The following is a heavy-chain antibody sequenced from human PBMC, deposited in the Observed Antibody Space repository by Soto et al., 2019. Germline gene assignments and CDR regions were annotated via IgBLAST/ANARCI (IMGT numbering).Heavy chain of an antibody. CDR1: GFSFSSYG. V-gene: IGHV3-30*18. CDR3: AKDRDSSGYYDY. D-gene: IGHD3-22*01. Sequence: PGGSLRLSCAASGFSFSSYGMHWVRQAPGKGLEWVAVIVYDGSNEYYADSVKGRFTISRDNSKNTLYLQMNSLRAEDTAVYYCAKDRDSSGYYDYWGQGTLVTVSS. CDR2: IVYDGSNE. J-gene: IGHJ4*02.